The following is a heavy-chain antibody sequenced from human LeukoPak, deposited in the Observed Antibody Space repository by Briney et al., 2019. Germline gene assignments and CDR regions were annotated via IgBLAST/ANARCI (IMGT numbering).Heavy chain of an antibody. CDR1: GYTFTSYG. D-gene: IGHD6-13*01. Sequence: GASVKVSCKASGYTFTSYGISWVRQAPGQGLEWMGWISAYNGNTNYAQKLQGRVTMTTDTSTSTAYMELRSLRSDDTAVYYCARAPPGSSWYYFDYWGQGTLVTVSS. CDR3: ARAPPGSSWYYFDY. CDR2: ISAYNGNT. J-gene: IGHJ4*02. V-gene: IGHV1-18*01.